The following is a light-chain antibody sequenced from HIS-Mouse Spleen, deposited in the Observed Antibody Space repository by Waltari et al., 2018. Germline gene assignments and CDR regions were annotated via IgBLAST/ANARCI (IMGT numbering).Light chain of an antibody. CDR2: GAS. V-gene: IGKV3-20*01. J-gene: IGKJ2*01. Sequence: EIVLTQSPGTLSLSPGERATLPCRASQSVSSSYLAGYQQKPGQAPRLLIYGASSRATGIPDRFSGSGSGTDFTLTISRLEPEDFAVYYCQQYGSSTMYTFGQGTKLEIK. CDR1: QSVSSSY. CDR3: QQYGSSTMYT.